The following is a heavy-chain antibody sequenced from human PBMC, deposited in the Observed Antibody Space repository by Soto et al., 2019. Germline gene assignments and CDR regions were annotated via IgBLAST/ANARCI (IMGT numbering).Heavy chain of an antibody. CDR2: ITTSSSYI. CDR3: AKGGWIQLRGVDY. J-gene: IGHJ4*02. CDR1: GFSFSSYS. V-gene: IGHV3-21*01. Sequence: EVQLVESGGGLVKPGGSLRLSCAASGFSFSSYSMNWVRQAPGKGLEWVASITTSSSYIQYADSAKGRFTISRDNAKNSLYLQMDSLGVEDTAVYYCAKGGWIQLRGVDYWGQGTLVTVSS. D-gene: IGHD5-18*01.